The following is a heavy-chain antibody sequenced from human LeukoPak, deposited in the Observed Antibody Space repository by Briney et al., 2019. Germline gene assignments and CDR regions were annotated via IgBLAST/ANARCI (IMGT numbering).Heavy chain of an antibody. D-gene: IGHD1-26*01. CDR2: ISSSSSCI. V-gene: IGHV3-21*01. Sequence: GGSLRLSCAASGFTFSSYAMTWVRQAPGKGLEWVSSISSSSSCIYYADSVKGRFTISRDNAKNSLYLQMNSLGAEDTAVYYCARVSYLRYYFDYWGQGTLVTVSS. CDR1: GFTFSSYA. CDR3: ARVSYLRYYFDY. J-gene: IGHJ4*02.